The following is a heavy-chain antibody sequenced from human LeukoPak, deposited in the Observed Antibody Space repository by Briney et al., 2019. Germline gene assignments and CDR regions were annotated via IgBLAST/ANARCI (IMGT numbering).Heavy chain of an antibody. D-gene: IGHD6-13*01. Sequence: PGGSLRLSCEASGFTFSTYWMSWVRQAPGKGLEWVANIKQDVSEEYYVDSVKGRFTISRDNAKNSLYLQMNSLRAEDTAMYCCARDSAGNDYWGQGTLVTVSS. CDR3: ARDSAGNDY. V-gene: IGHV3-7*01. J-gene: IGHJ4*02. CDR2: IKQDVSEE. CDR1: GFTFSTYW.